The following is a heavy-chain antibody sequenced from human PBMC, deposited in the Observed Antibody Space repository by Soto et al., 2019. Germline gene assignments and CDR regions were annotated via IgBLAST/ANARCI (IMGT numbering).Heavy chain of an antibody. Sequence: PGGSLRLSCAASGFTFSSYGMHWVRQAPGKGLEWVAVISYDGSNKYYADSVKGRFTISRDTSKNTLYLQMNSLRAEDTAVYYCAKYSSRGYVDSWGQGTLVTVSS. D-gene: IGHD6-13*01. CDR1: GFTFSSYG. CDR3: AKYSSRGYVDS. CDR2: ISYDGSNK. J-gene: IGHJ4*02. V-gene: IGHV3-30*18.